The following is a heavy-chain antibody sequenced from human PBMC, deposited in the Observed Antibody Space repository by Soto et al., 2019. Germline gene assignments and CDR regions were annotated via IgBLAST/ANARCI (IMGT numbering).Heavy chain of an antibody. V-gene: IGHV3-53*01. CDR1: GFTVSNNY. Sequence: EVQLVESGGGLIQPGGSLRLSCAVSGFTVSNNYMSWVRQAPGKGLEGVSVIYSGGYTAYGDSVKGRFTISRDNSKNTIYLKRNTLGADDPAVDSRWTHPGGGGYWGQGTLVTVSS. CDR3: WTHPGGGGY. CDR2: IYSGGYT. D-gene: IGHD2-15*01. J-gene: IGHJ4*02.